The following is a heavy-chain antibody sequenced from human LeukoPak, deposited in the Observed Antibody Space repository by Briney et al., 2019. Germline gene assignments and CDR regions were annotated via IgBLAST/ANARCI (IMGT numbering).Heavy chain of an antibody. CDR2: VGIVGDT. CDR1: GFIFSSYE. V-gene: IGHV3-13*01. J-gene: IGHJ4*02. D-gene: IGHD4-17*01. CDR3: VREGGDYDDPDH. Sequence: GGSLRLSCAASGFIFSSYEMHWVRQATGKGLEWVSAVGIVGDTFYTGSVKGRFTTSRENAENSLFLQMNSLRAGDTAVYYCVREGGDYDDPDHWGQGTLVTVSS.